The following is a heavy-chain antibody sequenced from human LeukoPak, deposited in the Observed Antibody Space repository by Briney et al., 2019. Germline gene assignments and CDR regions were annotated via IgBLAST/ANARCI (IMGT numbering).Heavy chain of an antibody. CDR2: TYYRSKWNN. CDR1: GDIVSSNSAA. Sequence: SQTLSLTCVISGDIVSSNSAAWNWIRQSPSRGLEWLGRTYYRSKWNNDYAVSVKSRIAINPDTSKNQFSLQLNSVTPEDTAVYYCAREPSSVTGMLFDYWGQGTLVTVSS. CDR3: AREPSSVTGMLFDY. J-gene: IGHJ4*02. D-gene: IGHD6-19*01. V-gene: IGHV6-1*01.